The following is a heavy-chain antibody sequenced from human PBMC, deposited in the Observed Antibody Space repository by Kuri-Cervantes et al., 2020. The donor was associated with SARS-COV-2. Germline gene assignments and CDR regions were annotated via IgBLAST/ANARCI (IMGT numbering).Heavy chain of an antibody. J-gene: IGHJ4*02. CDR1: GFTFSDAW. V-gene: IGHV3-49*04. D-gene: IGHD3-3*01. Sequence: GESLKISCVASGFTFSDAWMSWVRQAPGKGLEWVGFIRSKAYGGTTEYAASVKGRFTISRDDSKSIAYLQMNSLKTEDTAVYYCTRDDFWSGYFNYWGQGTLVTVSS. CDR3: TRDDFWSGYFNY. CDR2: IRSKAYGGTT.